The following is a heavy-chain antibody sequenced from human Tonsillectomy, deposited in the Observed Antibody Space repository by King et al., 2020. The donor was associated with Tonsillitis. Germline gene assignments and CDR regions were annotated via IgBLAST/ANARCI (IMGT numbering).Heavy chain of an antibody. Sequence: QLQDSGPGLVKPSETLSLTCTVSGGSISSSSCYWGWIRQPPGKGLEWIGSIYYIANTYYNPSLKSRVTISVDTSKNQFSLKLSSVTAADTAVYYCARSWLARDYGMDDWGQGTTVTVSS. J-gene: IGHJ6*02. CDR2: IYYIANT. CDR3: ARSWLARDYGMDD. D-gene: IGHD6-19*01. CDR1: GGSISSSSCY. V-gene: IGHV4-39*01.